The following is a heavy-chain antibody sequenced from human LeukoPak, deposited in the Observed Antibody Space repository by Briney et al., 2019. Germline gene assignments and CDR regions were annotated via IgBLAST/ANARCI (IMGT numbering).Heavy chain of an antibody. CDR3: AKDLSAARRIFDY. CDR2: ITNSGSTI. D-gene: IGHD6-6*01. Sequence: GGSLRLSCAASGFTFSDYYMSWIRQAPGKGLEWVSYITNSGSTIYYADSVKGRFTISRDNSKNTLYLQMNSLRAEDTAVYYCAKDLSAARRIFDYWGQGTLVTVSS. J-gene: IGHJ4*02. V-gene: IGHV3-11*04. CDR1: GFTFSDYY.